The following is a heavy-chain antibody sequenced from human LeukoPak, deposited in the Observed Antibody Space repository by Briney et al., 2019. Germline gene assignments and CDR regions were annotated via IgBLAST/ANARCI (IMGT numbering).Heavy chain of an antibody. CDR2: ISPSGADT. D-gene: IGHD5-24*01. V-gene: IGHV3-23*01. CDR3: ARRTYNWGAFDI. CDR1: GITFINYA. Sequence: PGGSLRLSCAASGITFINYAMNWVRQAPGKGLEWVSTISPSGADTYYADSVKGRFTISRDISENTLYLQMNSLRPEDTAVYYCARRTYNWGAFDIWGQGTMVTVSS. J-gene: IGHJ3*02.